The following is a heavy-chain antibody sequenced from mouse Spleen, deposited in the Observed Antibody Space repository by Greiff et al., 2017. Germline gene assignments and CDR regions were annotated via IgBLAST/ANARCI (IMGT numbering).Heavy chain of an antibody. V-gene: IGHV1-55*01. CDR3: ARRGVYYDYDVESRLDY. J-gene: IGHJ2*01. CDR1: GYTFTSYW. D-gene: IGHD2-4*01. Sequence: VQLQQSGAELVKPGASVKMSCKASGYTFTSYWITWVKQRPGQGLEWIGDIYPGSGSTNYNEKFKSKATLTVDTSSSTAYMQLSSLTSEDSAVYYCARRGVYYDYDVESRLDYWGQGTTLTVSS. CDR2: IYPGSGST.